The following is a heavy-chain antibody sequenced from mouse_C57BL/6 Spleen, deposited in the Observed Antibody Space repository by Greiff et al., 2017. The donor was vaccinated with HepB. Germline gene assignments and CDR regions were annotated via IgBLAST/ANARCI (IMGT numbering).Heavy chain of an antibody. V-gene: IGHV1-15*01. J-gene: IGHJ4*01. CDR3: TRSDYDGDGYAMDY. Sequence: VQRVESGAELVRPGASVTLSCKASGYTFTDYEMHWVKQTPVHGLEWIGAIDPETGGTAYNQKFKGKAILTADKSSSTAYMELRSLTSEDSAVYYCTRSDYDGDGYAMDYWGQGTSVTVSS. D-gene: IGHD2-4*01. CDR2: IDPETGGT. CDR1: GYTFTDYE.